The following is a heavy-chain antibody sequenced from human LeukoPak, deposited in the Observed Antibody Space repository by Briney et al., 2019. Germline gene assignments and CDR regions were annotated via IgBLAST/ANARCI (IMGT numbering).Heavy chain of an antibody. D-gene: IGHD6-19*01. Sequence: GGSLRLSCAASGFTFSDYYMSWVRQAPGKGLEWVAYISSSGSVGYYTYAVKGRFTISRESAKNSLYLQMNSLRADDTAVYFCARNSGWYGLSWGQGTLVTVSS. CDR1: GFTFSDYY. CDR2: ISSSGSVG. CDR3: ARNSGWYGLS. J-gene: IGHJ5*02. V-gene: IGHV3-11*01.